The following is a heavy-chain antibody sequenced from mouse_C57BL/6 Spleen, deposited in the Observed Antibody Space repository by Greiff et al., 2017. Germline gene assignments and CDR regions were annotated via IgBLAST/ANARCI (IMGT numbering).Heavy chain of an antibody. Sequence: QVQLQQSGAELVRPGASVTLSCKASGYTFTDYEMHWVKQTPVHGLEWIGAIDPETGGTAYNQKFKGKAILTADTSSSTAYMELRSLTSEDSAVYYCTRRDYGSSDAMDYWGQGTSVTVSS. J-gene: IGHJ4*01. D-gene: IGHD1-1*01. V-gene: IGHV1-15*01. CDR2: IDPETGGT. CDR3: TRRDYGSSDAMDY. CDR1: GYTFTDYE.